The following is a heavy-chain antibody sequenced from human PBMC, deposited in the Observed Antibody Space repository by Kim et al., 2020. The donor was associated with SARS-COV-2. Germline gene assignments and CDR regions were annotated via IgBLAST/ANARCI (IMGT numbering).Heavy chain of an antibody. CDR2: IYYSGST. Sequence: SETLSLTCTVSGGSISSSSYYWGWIRQPPGKGLEWIGSIYYSGSTYYNPSLKSRVTISVDTSKNQFSLKLSSVTAADTAVYYCARHGSGWYVHYWGQGTLVTVSS. D-gene: IGHD6-19*01. CDR1: GGSISSSSYY. J-gene: IGHJ4*02. V-gene: IGHV4-39*01. CDR3: ARHGSGWYVHY.